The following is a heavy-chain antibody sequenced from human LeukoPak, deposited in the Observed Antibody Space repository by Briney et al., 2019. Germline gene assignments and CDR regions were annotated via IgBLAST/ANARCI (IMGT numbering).Heavy chain of an antibody. CDR2: IYHSGST. CDR1: GYSISSGYY. D-gene: IGHD1-14*01. CDR3: ARQTEPDYKTSGWYFDL. V-gene: IGHV4-38-2*02. J-gene: IGHJ2*01. Sequence: SETLSLTCTVSGYSISSGYYWGWIRQPPAKGLEWIGSIYHSGSTYYNPSLKSRVTISIDTSKNQFSLKLTSVTAADTAVYYCARQTEPDYKTSGWYFDLWGRGTLVTVSS.